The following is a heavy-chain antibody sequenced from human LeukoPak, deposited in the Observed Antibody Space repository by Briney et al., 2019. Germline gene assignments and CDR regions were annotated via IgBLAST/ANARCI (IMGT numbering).Heavy chain of an antibody. Sequence: GGSLRLSCAASGFTFSSYSMNWVRQAPGKGLEWVSRINSDGSSTSYADSVKGRFTISRDNAKNTLYLQMNSLRAEDTAVYYCARDPRILGLAYNWFDPWGQGTLVTVSS. J-gene: IGHJ5*02. V-gene: IGHV3-74*01. D-gene: IGHD2-15*01. CDR1: GFTFSSYS. CDR3: ARDPRILGLAYNWFDP. CDR2: INSDGSST.